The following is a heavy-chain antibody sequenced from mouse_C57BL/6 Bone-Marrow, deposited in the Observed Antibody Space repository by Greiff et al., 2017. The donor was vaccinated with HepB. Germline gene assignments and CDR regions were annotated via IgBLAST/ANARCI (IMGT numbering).Heavy chain of an antibody. CDR1: GYPFTSYW. CDR2: IDPSDSYI. D-gene: IGHD1-1*01. CDR3: ARRASLLSWVAY. V-gene: IGHV1-50*01. J-gene: IGHJ3*01. Sequence: QVQLQQSGAEFVKPGASVKLSCKASGYPFTSYWMQWVKQRPGQGLEWIGEIDPSDSYINYHQKFKGKATLTVDTSSSTAYMQLSSLTSEDSAVYYCARRASLLSWVAYWGQGTLVTVSA.